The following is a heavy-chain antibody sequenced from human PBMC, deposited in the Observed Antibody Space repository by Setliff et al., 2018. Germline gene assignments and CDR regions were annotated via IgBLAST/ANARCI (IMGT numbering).Heavy chain of an antibody. Sequence: SETLSLTCAVSGVSVNSLTWWSWVRQTPGKGLEWIGFIYHDGNPQFNPSVNYNPSLKSRVTMSIDKSKNQFSLNLRSVTAADTAVYYCTRGGGRHHTANWGQGTLVTVSS. V-gene: IGHV4-28*03. CDR2: IYHDGNP. J-gene: IGHJ4*02. D-gene: IGHD1-26*01. CDR3: TRGGGRHHTAN. CDR1: GVSVNSLTW.